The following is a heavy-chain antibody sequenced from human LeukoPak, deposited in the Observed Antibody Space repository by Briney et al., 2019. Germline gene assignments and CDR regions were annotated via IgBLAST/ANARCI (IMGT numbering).Heavy chain of an antibody. CDR3: ARWALPGGYSKVVVAATFAFDI. CDR2: IYHSGST. D-gene: IGHD2-15*01. Sequence: SETLSLTCAVSGGSISSGGYSWSWIRQPPGKGLEWIGYIYHSGSTYYNPSLKSRVTISVDRSKNQFSLKLSSVTAADTAVYYCARWALPGGYSKVVVAATFAFDIWGQGTMVTVSS. CDR1: GGSISSGGYS. J-gene: IGHJ3*02. V-gene: IGHV4-30-2*01.